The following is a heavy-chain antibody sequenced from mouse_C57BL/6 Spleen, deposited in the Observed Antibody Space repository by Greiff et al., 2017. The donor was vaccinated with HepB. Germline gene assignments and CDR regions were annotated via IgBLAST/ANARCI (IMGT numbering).Heavy chain of an antibody. Sequence: VKLQQSGAELVKPGASVKISCKASGYAFSSYWMNWVKQRPGKGLEWIGQIYPGDGDTNYNGKFKGKATLTADKSSSTAYMQLSSLTSEDSAVYFCARRRLITTVADWYFDVWGTGTTVTVSS. CDR2: IYPGDGDT. J-gene: IGHJ1*03. V-gene: IGHV1-80*01. CDR3: ARRRLITTVADWYFDV. D-gene: IGHD1-1*01. CDR1: GYAFSSYW.